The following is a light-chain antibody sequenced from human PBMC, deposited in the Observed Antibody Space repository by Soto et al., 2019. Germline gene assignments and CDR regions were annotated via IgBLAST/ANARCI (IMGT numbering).Light chain of an antibody. Sequence: EIVLTQSPGTLSLSPGQGSSLSGRASQSVNIYLAWYQQKPGQAPRLLIYDASNRATGIPARFSGSGSGTDFTLTISSLEPEDIAVYYCQQRSNWRVTFGGGTKVDIK. CDR2: DAS. V-gene: IGKV3-11*01. J-gene: IGKJ4*01. CDR1: QSVNIY. CDR3: QQRSNWRVT.